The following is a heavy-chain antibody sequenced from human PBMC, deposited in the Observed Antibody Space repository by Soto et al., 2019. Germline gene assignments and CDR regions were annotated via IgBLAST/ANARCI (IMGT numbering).Heavy chain of an antibody. CDR2: LYYDRSA. Sequence: QVQLQESGPGLVKPSETLSPPCAVSGDSISSYYCMWIRLPPGKGLVSIGYLYYDRSANYNPSLKSRVTLSVDTSTNQCSLTLSSMTAADTAVYYCAIRSMAVVPEYWGQGTLVTVSS. D-gene: IGHD3-22*01. V-gene: IGHV4-59*01. J-gene: IGHJ4*02. CDR1: GDSISSYY. CDR3: AIRSMAVVPEY.